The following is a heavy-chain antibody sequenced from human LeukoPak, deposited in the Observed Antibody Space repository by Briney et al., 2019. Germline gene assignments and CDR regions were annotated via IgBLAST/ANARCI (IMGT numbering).Heavy chain of an antibody. CDR2: ISYSGST. Sequence: PSETLSLTCTVSGGSISSYCWSWIRQPPGKGLEWIGYISYSGSTNFNPSPKTRLTISVDTSKNQFSLKLSSVTAADTAVYYCAREGTAGTNLNWFDPWGQGTLVTVSS. V-gene: IGHV4-59*01. CDR3: AREGTAGTNLNWFDP. D-gene: IGHD1-1*01. J-gene: IGHJ5*02. CDR1: GGSISSYC.